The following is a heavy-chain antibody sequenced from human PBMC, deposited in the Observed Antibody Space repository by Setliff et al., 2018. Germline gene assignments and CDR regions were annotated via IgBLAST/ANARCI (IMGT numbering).Heavy chain of an antibody. Sequence: SGPTLVNPTQPLPLTCTFSGFSLSTSGMRVSWIRQPPGKALEWLARIDWDDDKFYSTSLKTRLTLSKDTSKNQVVLTMTNMDPVDTATYYCARSPSGEFDYWGQGTLVTVSS. CDR1: GFSLSTSGMR. J-gene: IGHJ4*02. CDR3: ARSPSGEFDY. CDR2: IDWDDDK. V-gene: IGHV2-70*04. D-gene: IGHD1-26*01.